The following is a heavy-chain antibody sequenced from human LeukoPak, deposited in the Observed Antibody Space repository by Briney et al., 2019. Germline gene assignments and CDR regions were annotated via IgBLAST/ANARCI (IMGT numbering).Heavy chain of an antibody. J-gene: IGHJ4*02. Sequence: GGSLRLSCAASGFTFSSYGMSWVRQAPGKGLVWVSRINSDGSSTSYADSVKGRFTISRDNAKNTLYLQMNSLRAEDTAVYYCARAVWFGELGPFDYWGQGTLVTVSS. V-gene: IGHV3-74*01. D-gene: IGHD3-10*01. CDR2: INSDGSST. CDR1: GFTFSSYG. CDR3: ARAVWFGELGPFDY.